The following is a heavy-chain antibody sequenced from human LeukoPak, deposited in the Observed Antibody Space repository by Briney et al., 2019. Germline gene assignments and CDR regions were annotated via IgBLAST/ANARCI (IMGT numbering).Heavy chain of an antibody. CDR3: ARVGYNSGWYEY. Sequence: GTSLRLSCAATGFTFSRYGMHWVRQAPGKGLEWVAGIWEDGSNIHYGDSVKGRFTISRDNSKNTLYLQMNSLRAEDTAVYYCARVGYNSGWYEYWGQGTLVTVSS. CDR2: IWEDGSNI. V-gene: IGHV3-33*01. J-gene: IGHJ4*02. CDR1: GFTFSRYG. D-gene: IGHD6-19*01.